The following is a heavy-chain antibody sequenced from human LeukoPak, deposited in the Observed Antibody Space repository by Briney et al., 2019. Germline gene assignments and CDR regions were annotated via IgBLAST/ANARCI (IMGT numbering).Heavy chain of an antibody. CDR3: ARHYDRGGYDPYYFNY. CDR1: GGSISSSSYY. D-gene: IGHD5-12*01. Sequence: SETLSLTCTVSGGSISSSSYYWGWIRHPPGKGLECIGSIYYSGSTYYNPSLKSRVTISVDTSKNQFSLKLSSVTATDTAVYYCARHYDRGGYDPYYFNYGGQGTLATVTS. V-gene: IGHV4-39*01. CDR2: IYYSGST. J-gene: IGHJ4*02.